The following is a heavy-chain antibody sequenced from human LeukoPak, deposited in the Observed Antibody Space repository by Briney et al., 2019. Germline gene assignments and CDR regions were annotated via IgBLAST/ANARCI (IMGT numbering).Heavy chain of an antibody. V-gene: IGHV3-23*01. J-gene: IGHJ4*02. CDR1: GFSFSSNT. D-gene: IGHD2/OR15-2a*01. Sequence: GVSLRLSCAGSGFSFSSNTMSWFRQAPGRGLEWVSAISNNGDRTDYADSVKCRFTISRDNSKSTLYLHMGSLRAEDTAVYYCARDEDTSALSEYWGQGTLVTVSS. CDR3: ARDEDTSALSEY. CDR2: ISNNGDRT.